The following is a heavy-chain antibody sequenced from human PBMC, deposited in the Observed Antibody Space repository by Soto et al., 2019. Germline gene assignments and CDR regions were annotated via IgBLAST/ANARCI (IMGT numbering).Heavy chain of an antibody. D-gene: IGHD2-2*03. CDR2: ISNSGGTT. CDR1: GFTFTNYG. V-gene: IGHV3-23*01. Sequence: EVQLLESGGGLEQPGGSLRLSCAASGFTFTNYGLSWVRQAPGKGLEWVATISNSGGTTYYADSVKGRFTISRDTSKNTLYLQMSSLRAGDTAVYYCAKGRDGYGHSPGNWFDPWGQGTLVTVSS. J-gene: IGHJ5*02. CDR3: AKGRDGYGHSPGNWFDP.